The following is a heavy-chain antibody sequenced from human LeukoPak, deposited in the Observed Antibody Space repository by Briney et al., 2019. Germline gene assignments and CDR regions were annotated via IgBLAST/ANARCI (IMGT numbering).Heavy chain of an antibody. CDR3: ARDRYCSGGSCYSTGDY. Sequence: ASVKVPCKASGYTFTSYGISWVRQAPGQGLEWMGWISAYNGNTNYAQKLQGRVTMTTDTSTSTAYMELRSLRSDDTAVYYCARDRYCSGGSCYSTGDYWGQGTLVTVSS. J-gene: IGHJ4*02. D-gene: IGHD2-15*01. CDR2: ISAYNGNT. V-gene: IGHV1-18*01. CDR1: GYTFTSYG.